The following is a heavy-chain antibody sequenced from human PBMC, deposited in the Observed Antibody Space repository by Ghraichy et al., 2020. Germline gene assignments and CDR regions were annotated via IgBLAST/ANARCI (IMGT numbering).Heavy chain of an antibody. CDR3: AKTITVISHPWYFEL. V-gene: IGHV3-23*01. D-gene: IGHD3-22*01. CDR2: FIGRTGGT. CDR1: GFSFSTSA. J-gene: IGHJ2*01. Sequence: GGSLRLSCAASGFSFSTSAMSWVRQAPGKGLEWVSTFIGRTGGTYYADSVRGRFTISRDNSKNTLYLQMNSLRAEDTAVYYCAKTITVISHPWYFELWGRCTLVTVS.